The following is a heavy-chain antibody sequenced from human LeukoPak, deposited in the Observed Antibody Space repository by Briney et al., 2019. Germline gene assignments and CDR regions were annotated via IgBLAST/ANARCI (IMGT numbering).Heavy chain of an antibody. CDR3: ARDRITPLGHFDL. Sequence: SVKVSCKASGGTFRSYAISWVRQAPGQGLEWMGGIIPIFGTANHAKKIQGRVTITAEESTSTAYMELNRLRSEGTAVYYCARDRITPLGHFDLWGRGTLPTVSS. V-gene: IGHV1-69*13. CDR2: IIPIFGTA. J-gene: IGHJ2*01. CDR1: GGTFRSYA. D-gene: IGHD3-16*01.